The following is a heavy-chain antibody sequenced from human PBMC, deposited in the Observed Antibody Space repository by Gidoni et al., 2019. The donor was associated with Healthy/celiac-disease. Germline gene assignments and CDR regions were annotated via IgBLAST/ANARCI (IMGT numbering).Heavy chain of an antibody. D-gene: IGHD5-18*01. V-gene: IGHV1-69*09. CDR1: GGTFSSYA. CDR2: IIPILGIA. CDR3: TKVDTAMVTTGGFDY. Sequence: QVQLVQSGAAVKKPGPSVKVSYKASGGTFSSYALSWVRQAPGQGLEWMGRIIPILGIANYAQKFQGRVTITADKSTSTAYMELSSLRAEDTAVYYCTKVDTAMVTTGGFDYWGQGTLVTVSS. J-gene: IGHJ4*02.